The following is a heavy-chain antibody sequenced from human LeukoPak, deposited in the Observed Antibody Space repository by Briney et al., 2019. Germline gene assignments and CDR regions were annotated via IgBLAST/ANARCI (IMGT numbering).Heavy chain of an antibody. CDR3: ARGAYYYDSSGYVPY. V-gene: IGHV1-2*02. Sequence: ASVKVSCKASGYTFTGYYMHWVRQAPGQGLEWMGWINPNSGGTNYAQKFQGRVTMTRDTSISTAYMELSRLRSDDTAVYYCARGAYYYDSSGYVPYWGQGILVTVSS. D-gene: IGHD3-22*01. CDR1: GYTFTGYY. CDR2: INPNSGGT. J-gene: IGHJ4*02.